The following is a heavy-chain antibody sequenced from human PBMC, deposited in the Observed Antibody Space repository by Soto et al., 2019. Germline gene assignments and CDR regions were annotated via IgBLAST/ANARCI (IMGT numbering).Heavy chain of an antibody. Sequence: QMQLVESGGGVVQPGESLRLSCAASGFTFNYYPMHWVRQTPGKGLEWVAVISFDGSNKFYADSVKGRFTVSRDNSKNRLYVHLNSLRPEDAAVYYCARLPGALVAVLYIYPLDGREAMSDVDVWGQGTTVSVSS. V-gene: IGHV3-30-3*01. CDR2: ISFDGSNK. D-gene: IGHD6-19*01. CDR3: ARLPGALVAVLYIYPLDGREAMSDVDV. CDR1: GFTFNYYP. J-gene: IGHJ6*02.